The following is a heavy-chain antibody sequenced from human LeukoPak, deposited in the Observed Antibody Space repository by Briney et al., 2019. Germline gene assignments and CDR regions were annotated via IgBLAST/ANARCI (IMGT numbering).Heavy chain of an antibody. D-gene: IGHD6-13*01. CDR1: GFTFSSYG. CDR3: AKEFVAAAYFDY. V-gene: IGHV3-30*18. J-gene: IGHJ4*02. Sequence: GGSLRLSCAASGFTFSSYGMHWVRQAPGKGLEWVAVISYDGSNKYYADSVKGRFTISRDNSKNTLYLQMNSLRAEDTAVYYCAKEFVAAAYFDYWGQGTLVTVSS. CDR2: ISYDGSNK.